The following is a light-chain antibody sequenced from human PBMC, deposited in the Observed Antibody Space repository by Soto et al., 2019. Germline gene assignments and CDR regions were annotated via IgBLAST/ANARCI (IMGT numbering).Light chain of an antibody. CDR2: ANK. V-gene: IGLV1-40*01. CDR3: QSYDRRLTAYV. Sequence: QSVLTQPPSVSGAPGQTVTICCTGSSSNIGAGYEVHWYHQIPGTAPKLLVSANKNRPSGVPDRLSASKSGTSASLAITGLHAEDEAHSYCQSYDRRLTAYVFGTGTKLTVL. J-gene: IGLJ1*01. CDR1: SSNIGAGYE.